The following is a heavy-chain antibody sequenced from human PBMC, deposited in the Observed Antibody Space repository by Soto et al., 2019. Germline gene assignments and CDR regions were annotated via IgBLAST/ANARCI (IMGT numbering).Heavy chain of an antibody. CDR3: ARDSYDSSGYLAGFDY. D-gene: IGHD3-22*01. CDR1: GFTFSSYG. Sequence: GGSLRLSCAASGFTFSSYGMHWVRQAPGKGLEWVAVIWYDGSNKYYADSVKGRFTISRDNSKNTLYLQMNSLRAEDTAVYYCARDSYDSSGYLAGFDYWGQGTLVTVSS. V-gene: IGHV3-33*01. CDR2: IWYDGSNK. J-gene: IGHJ4*02.